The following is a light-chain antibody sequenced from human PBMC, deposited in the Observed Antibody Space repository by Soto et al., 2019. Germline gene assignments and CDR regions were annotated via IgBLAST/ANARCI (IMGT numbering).Light chain of an antibody. CDR3: QQYYSTPQT. J-gene: IGKJ1*01. V-gene: IGKV4-1*01. Sequence: DIVMTQSPDSLAVSLGERATINCKSSQSLFYSSNNNDYLAWYQQKPGQPPKLLIYWASTREFGVPDRFSGSGSGTDFALTISSLQAEDVAVYYGQQYYSTPQTFGQGTKVEI. CDR1: QSLFYSSNNNDY. CDR2: WAS.